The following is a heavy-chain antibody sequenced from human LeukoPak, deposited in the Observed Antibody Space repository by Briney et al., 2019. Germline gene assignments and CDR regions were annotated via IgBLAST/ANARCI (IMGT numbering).Heavy chain of an antibody. D-gene: IGHD2-15*01. Sequence: GGSLRLSCSASGFTFSTYGMHWVRQAPGKGLEYVSAISDDGASTYYADSVKGRFTISRGNSNNMLYLQMNSLRAEDTAVYHCVKRVAVAAIGNWYFDLWGRGTLVTVSS. J-gene: IGHJ2*01. V-gene: IGHV3-64D*06. CDR2: ISDDGAST. CDR1: GFTFSTYG. CDR3: VKRVAVAAIGNWYFDL.